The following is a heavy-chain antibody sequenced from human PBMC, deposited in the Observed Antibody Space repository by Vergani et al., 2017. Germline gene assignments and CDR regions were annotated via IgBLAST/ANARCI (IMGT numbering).Heavy chain of an antibody. J-gene: IGHJ5*02. V-gene: IGHV4-59*08. CDR1: GGSISSYY. Sequence: QVQLQESGPGLVKPSETLSLTCTVSGGSISSYYWSWIRQPPGKGLECIGYIYYSGSTYYNPSLKSRVTISVDTSKNQFSLKLSSVTAADTAVYYCARHISETAVFGNLFDPWGQGTLVTVSS. CDR2: IYYSGST. CDR3: ARHISETAVFGNLFDP. D-gene: IGHD3-3*01.